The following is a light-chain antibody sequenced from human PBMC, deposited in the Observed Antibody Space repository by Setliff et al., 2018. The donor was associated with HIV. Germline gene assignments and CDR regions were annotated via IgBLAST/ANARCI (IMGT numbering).Light chain of an antibody. V-gene: IGLV2-18*02. CDR2: EVT. Sequence: QSALTQPPSVSGSPGQSVTISCTGTSGDVGAYNRVSWYQQAPGTAPKVIIYEVTNRPSGVPDRFSGSKSGNTASLTISGLQAEDEADYYCYSYTSSDTYVFGTGTKGTVL. CDR3: YSYTSSDTYV. J-gene: IGLJ1*01. CDR1: SGDVGAYNR.